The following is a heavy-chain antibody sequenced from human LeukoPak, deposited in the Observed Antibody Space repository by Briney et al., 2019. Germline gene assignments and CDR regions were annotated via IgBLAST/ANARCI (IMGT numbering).Heavy chain of an antibody. V-gene: IGHV3-30-3*01. D-gene: IGHD3-22*01. CDR1: GFTFNDYA. Sequence: GGSLRLSCAASGFTFNDYALYWVRQAPGRGLEWVTLISYDGYDKSYADSVRGRFTISRDNAKNSLYLQMNSLRAEDTAVYYCAREVYDSSGYYYGPDYWGQGTLVTVSS. CDR3: AREVYDSSGYYYGPDY. CDR2: ISYDGYDK. J-gene: IGHJ4*02.